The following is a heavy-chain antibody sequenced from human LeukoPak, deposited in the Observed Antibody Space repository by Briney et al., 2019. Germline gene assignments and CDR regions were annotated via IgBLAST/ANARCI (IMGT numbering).Heavy chain of an antibody. J-gene: IGHJ4*02. CDR3: ARVKRGVTVLPTDY. Sequence: SETLSLTCTVSGGSISSSSYYWGWIRQPPGKGLEWIGSICYNGSTYYNPSLKSRVTISVDTSKNQFSLKLSSVTAADTAVYYCARVKRGVTVLPTDYWGQGTLVTVSS. CDR2: ICYNGST. V-gene: IGHV4-39*07. CDR1: GGSISSSSYY. D-gene: IGHD1-14*01.